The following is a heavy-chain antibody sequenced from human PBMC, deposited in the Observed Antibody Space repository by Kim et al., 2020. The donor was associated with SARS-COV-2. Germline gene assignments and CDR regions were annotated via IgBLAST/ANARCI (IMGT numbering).Heavy chain of an antibody. Sequence: INPNSSGTNYAQQFQGRDTMTRETSIRTAYMELSRLRSDDTAVYYCARSWDYWGQGTLVTVSS. J-gene: IGHJ4*02. CDR2: INPNSSGT. CDR3: ARSWDY. V-gene: IGHV1-2*02.